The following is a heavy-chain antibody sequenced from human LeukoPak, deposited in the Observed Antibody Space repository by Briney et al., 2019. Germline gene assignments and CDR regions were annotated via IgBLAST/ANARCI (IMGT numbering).Heavy chain of an antibody. V-gene: IGHV3-48*01. CDR1: GFTFSSYS. D-gene: IGHD3-3*01. CDR3: AREEIPFLGYYDFWSGYYSNMDV. Sequence: PGGSLRLSCAASGFTFSSYSMNWVRQAPGKGLEWVSYISSSSSTIYYADSVKGRFTISRDNAKNPLYLQMNSLRAEDTAVYYCAREEIPFLGYYDFWSGYYSNMDVWGKGTTVTVSS. J-gene: IGHJ6*03. CDR2: ISSSSSTI.